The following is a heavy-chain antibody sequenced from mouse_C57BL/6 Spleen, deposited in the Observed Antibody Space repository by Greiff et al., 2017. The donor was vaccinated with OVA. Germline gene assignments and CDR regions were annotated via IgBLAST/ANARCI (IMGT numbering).Heavy chain of an antibody. Sequence: DVMLVESGGGLVKPGGSLKLSCAASGFTFSDYGMHWVRQAPEKGLEWVAYISSGSSTIYYADTMKGRFTISRDNAKNTLFLQMTSLRSEDTAMYYCARRDYDGRAWFAYWGQGTLVTVSA. CDR2: ISSGSSTI. CDR3: ARRDYDGRAWFAY. J-gene: IGHJ3*01. V-gene: IGHV5-17*01. CDR1: GFTFSDYG. D-gene: IGHD2-4*01.